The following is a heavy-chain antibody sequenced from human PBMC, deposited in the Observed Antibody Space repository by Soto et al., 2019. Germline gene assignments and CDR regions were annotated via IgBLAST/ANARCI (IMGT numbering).Heavy chain of an antibody. CDR2: ISGSGGST. CDR3: AKDLRSYYYDSSGYYH. D-gene: IGHD3-22*01. V-gene: IGHV3-23*01. J-gene: IGHJ5*02. Sequence: GGSLRLSCAASGFTFSSYAMSWVRQAPGKGLEWVSAISGSGGSTYYADSVKGRFTISRDNSKNTLYLQMNSLRAEDTAVYYCAKDLRSYYYDSSGYYHWVQGTLVTVSS. CDR1: GFTFSSYA.